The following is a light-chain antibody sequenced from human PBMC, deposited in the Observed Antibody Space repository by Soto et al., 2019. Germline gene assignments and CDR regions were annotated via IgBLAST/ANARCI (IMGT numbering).Light chain of an antibody. V-gene: IGKV3-20*01. J-gene: IGKJ1*01. CDR1: HSVNVNY. CDR2: GAS. Sequence: ETVLTQSPGTLSLSPGEMATLSCSASHSVNVNYLAWYQQKPGQAPRLLIYGASSRATGIPDRFSGSGSGTDFILTISRLEPDDFAVYYCQQYGRSPRTFGQGTKVDIK. CDR3: QQYGRSPRT.